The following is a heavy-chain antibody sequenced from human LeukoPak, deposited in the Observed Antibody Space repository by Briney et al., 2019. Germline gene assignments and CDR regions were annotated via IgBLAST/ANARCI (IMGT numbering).Heavy chain of an antibody. D-gene: IGHD6-19*01. CDR2: ISSSSSTI. CDR1: GFTFSSYS. Sequence: GGSLRLSCAASGFTFSSYSMNWVRQAPGKGLEWVSFISSSSSTIYYADSVKGRLTISRDNAKNSLYLQMNSLRAEDTAVYYCARAIEVAVAGINWFDPWGQGTLVTVSS. J-gene: IGHJ5*02. CDR3: ARAIEVAVAGINWFDP. V-gene: IGHV3-48*01.